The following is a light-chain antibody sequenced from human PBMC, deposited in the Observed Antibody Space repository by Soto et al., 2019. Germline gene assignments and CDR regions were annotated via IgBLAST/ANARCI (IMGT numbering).Light chain of an antibody. CDR1: NSNIGSHT. J-gene: IGLJ3*02. CDR3: AAWDDSLQSWV. CDR2: TDN. V-gene: IGLV1-44*01. Sequence: QSVLTQPPSASGTPGQRVTISCSGSNSNIGSHTVNWYQQLPGTAPKLLIYTDNQRPSGVPDRFSDSKSGTSASLAISGLQSEDEADYYCAAWDDSLQSWVFGGGTTLTVL.